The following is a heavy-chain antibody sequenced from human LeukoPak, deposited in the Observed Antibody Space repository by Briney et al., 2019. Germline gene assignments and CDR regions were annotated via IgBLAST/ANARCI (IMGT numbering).Heavy chain of an antibody. J-gene: IGHJ3*02. D-gene: IGHD4-17*01. CDR1: GGTFSSYA. Sequence: SVKVSCKASGGTFSSYAISWVRQAPRQGLEWMGGIIPIFGTANYAQKFQGRVTITADESTSTAYMELSSLRSEDTAVYYCARDLNDYGDSPNAFDIWGQGTMVTVSS. V-gene: IGHV1-69*13. CDR3: ARDLNDYGDSPNAFDI. CDR2: IIPIFGTA.